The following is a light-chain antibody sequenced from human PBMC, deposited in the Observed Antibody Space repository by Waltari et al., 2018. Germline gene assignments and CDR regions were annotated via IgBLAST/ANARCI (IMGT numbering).Light chain of an antibody. V-gene: IGKV3-15*01. CDR1: QSVSSN. CDR2: GAS. CDR3: QQYNNWPLT. Sequence: EIVMTQSPATLSFSPGERATLPCRASQSVSSNLAWYQQKPGQAPRLLIYGASTRATGIPARFSGSGSGTEFTLTISSLQSEDFAVYYCQQYNNWPLTFGGGTKVEIK. J-gene: IGKJ4*01.